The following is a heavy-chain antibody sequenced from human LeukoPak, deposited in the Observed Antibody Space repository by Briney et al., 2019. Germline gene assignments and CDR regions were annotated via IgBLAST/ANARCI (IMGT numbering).Heavy chain of an antibody. D-gene: IGHD2-15*01. V-gene: IGHV3-30-3*01. CDR1: GFTFSSYA. CDR3: ARAPDCSGGSCYKSDY. Sequence: PGGSLRLSCAASGFTFSSYAMHWVRQAPGKGLEWVAVISYDGSNKYYADSVKGRFTISRDNSKNTLYVQMNSLRAEDTAVYYCARAPDCSGGSCYKSDYWGQGTLVTVSS. CDR2: ISYDGSNK. J-gene: IGHJ4*02.